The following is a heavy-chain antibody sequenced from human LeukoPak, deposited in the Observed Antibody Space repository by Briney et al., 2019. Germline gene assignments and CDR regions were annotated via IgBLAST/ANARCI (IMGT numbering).Heavy chain of an antibody. CDR1: GFTFSSYG. CDR2: IRYDGSNK. J-gene: IGHJ6*02. Sequence: GGSLRLSCAASGFTFSSYGMYWVRQAPGKGLEWVAFIRYDGSNKYYADSVKGRFTISRDNSKNTLYLQMNSLRAEDTAVYYCARDREGSRGCSSTSCYDYYYGMDVWGQGTTVTVSS. D-gene: IGHD2-2*01. V-gene: IGHV3-30*02. CDR3: ARDREGSRGCSSTSCYDYYYGMDV.